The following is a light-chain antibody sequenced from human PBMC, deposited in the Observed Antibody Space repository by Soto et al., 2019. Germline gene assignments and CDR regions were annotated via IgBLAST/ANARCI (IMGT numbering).Light chain of an antibody. V-gene: IGLV2-14*02. CDR2: EGS. CDR1: SSDVGSYNL. Sequence: QSALTQPASVSGSPGQSITISCTGTSSDVGSYNLVSWYQQHPGKAPKLMIYEGSKRPSGVSNRFSGSKSGTSGTLDITGLQTGDEADYYCATWDHSLTGEVFGGGTKLTVL. CDR3: ATWDHSLTGEV. J-gene: IGLJ2*01.